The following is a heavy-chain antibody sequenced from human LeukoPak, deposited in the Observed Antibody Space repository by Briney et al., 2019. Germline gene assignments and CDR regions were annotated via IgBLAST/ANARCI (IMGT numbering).Heavy chain of an antibody. CDR3: TTYRSGHY. CDR1: WLTFSASD. CDR2: VQTKPNSYAT. Sequence: GGSLRLSCVVSWLTFSASDMHWVRQASGKGLEWVGRVQTKPNSYATAYAASLKGRFTISRDDSINTAYLQMDSLRAEDTAVYYCTTYRSGHYWGPGTLVTVSS. D-gene: IGHD5-18*01. J-gene: IGHJ4*02. V-gene: IGHV3-73*01.